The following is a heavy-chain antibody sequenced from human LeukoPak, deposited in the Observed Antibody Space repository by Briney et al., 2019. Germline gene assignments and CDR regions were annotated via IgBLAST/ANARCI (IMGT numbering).Heavy chain of an antibody. D-gene: IGHD3-10*01. CDR1: GFSFSSYW. CDR2: IYSGGST. J-gene: IGHJ4*02. Sequence: GGSLRLSCAASGFSFSSYWMSWVRQAPGKGLEWVSVIYSGGSTFYADSVKGRFTISRDNSKNTLYLQMNSLRAEDTAVYYCARVSNYYGSGSDYWGQGTLVTVSS. CDR3: ARVSNYYGSGSDY. V-gene: IGHV3-66*01.